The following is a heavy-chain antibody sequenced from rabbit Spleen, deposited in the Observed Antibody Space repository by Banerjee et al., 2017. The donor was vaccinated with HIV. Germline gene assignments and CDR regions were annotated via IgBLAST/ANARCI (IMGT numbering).Heavy chain of an antibody. V-gene: IGHV1S45*01. D-gene: IGHD3-1*01. CDR3: AKLFSLYYGMDL. CDR1: GFSFNSGYW. Sequence: QEQLVESGGGLVRPEGSLTLTCTASGFSFNSGYWMCWVRQAPGKGLEWLACVYAGDSGDTYYPSWAKGRFTISKSSSTTVTLQMTGLTAAGTATYFCAKLFSLYYGMDLWGPGTLVTVS. J-gene: IGHJ6*01. CDR2: VYAGDSGDT.